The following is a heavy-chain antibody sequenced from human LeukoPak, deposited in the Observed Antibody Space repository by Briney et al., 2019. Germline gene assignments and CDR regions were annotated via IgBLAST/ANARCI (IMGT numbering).Heavy chain of an antibody. CDR3: TGGSDY. CDR1: GFTFSDSA. Sequence: GGAVNLSCAASGFTFSDSAIQWVRQAPGKGLEWVGRIRSKVNSYATAYAGSVKGRFIFSRDDSKNTAYLQMTSLNTEDTAMYYCTGGSDYWGQGTLVTVSS. CDR2: IRSKVNSYAT. D-gene: IGHD2-15*01. V-gene: IGHV3-73*01. J-gene: IGHJ4*02.